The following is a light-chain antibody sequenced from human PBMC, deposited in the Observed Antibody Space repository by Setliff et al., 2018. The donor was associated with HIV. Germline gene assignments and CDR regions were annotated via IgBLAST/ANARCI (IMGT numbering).Light chain of an antibody. CDR2: DVS. CDR3: CSYAGSYTLV. V-gene: IGLV2-11*01. CDR1: SSDVGGYNY. Sequence: QSALTQPRSVSGSPGQSVTISCTGTSSDVGGYNYVSWYQQHPGKAPKLMIYDVSKRPSGVPDRFSGSKSGNTASLTIYGLQAEDEADYNCCSYAGSYTLVFGTGTKV. J-gene: IGLJ1*01.